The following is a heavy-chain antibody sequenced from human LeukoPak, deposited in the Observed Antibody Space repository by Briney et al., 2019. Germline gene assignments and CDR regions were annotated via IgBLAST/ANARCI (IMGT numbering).Heavy chain of an antibody. J-gene: IGHJ4*02. CDR2: ISSSGSTI. V-gene: IGHV3-48*03. D-gene: IGHD6-19*01. CDR3: AKGPAYIAVAGGLDY. Sequence: GGSLRLSCAASGFTFSSYEMNWVRQAPGKGLEWVSYISSSGSTIYYADSVKGRFTISRDNSKNTLYLQMNSLRGEDTAVYYCAKGPAYIAVAGGLDYWGQGTLVTVSS. CDR1: GFTFSSYE.